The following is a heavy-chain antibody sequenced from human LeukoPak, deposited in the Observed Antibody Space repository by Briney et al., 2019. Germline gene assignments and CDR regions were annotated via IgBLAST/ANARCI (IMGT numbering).Heavy chain of an antibody. CDR1: GYTFTGYY. D-gene: IGHD6-19*01. V-gene: IGHV1-2*02. J-gene: IGHJ3*02. Sequence: ASVKVSCKASGYTFTGYYMHWVRQAPGQGLEWMGWINPNSGGTNYAQKFQGRVTMTRDTSISTAYMELSRLRSDDTAVYYCARDFVIAVAGRDAFDIWGQGTMVTVSS. CDR2: INPNSGGT. CDR3: ARDFVIAVAGRDAFDI.